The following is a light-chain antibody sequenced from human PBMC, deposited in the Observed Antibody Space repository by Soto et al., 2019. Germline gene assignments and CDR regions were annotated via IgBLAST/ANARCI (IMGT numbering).Light chain of an antibody. J-gene: IGLJ1*01. CDR3: SSYTSSSTLV. Sequence: QSALTQPASVSGSPGQSIAISCTGTISDVGGYNYVSWYQQHPGKAPKLIIYEVSNRPSGVSNRFSGSKSDNTASLTISGLQAEDEADYYCSSYTSSSTLVFGTGTKLTVL. V-gene: IGLV2-14*01. CDR1: ISDVGGYNY. CDR2: EVS.